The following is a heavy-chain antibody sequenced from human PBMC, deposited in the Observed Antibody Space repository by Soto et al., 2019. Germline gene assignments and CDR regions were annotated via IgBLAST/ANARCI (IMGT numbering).Heavy chain of an antibody. J-gene: IGHJ3*02. CDR2: INPSGGST. Sequence: QVQLVQSGAEVKKPGASVKVSCTASGYTFTSYYMHWVRQAPGQGLEWMGIINPSGGSTSYAQKIQGRVTMTRDTSTSTGYMELSSLRSEDTAVYYCARDSRGNYGAFDIWGQGTMVTVSS. CDR1: GYTFTSYY. CDR3: ARDSRGNYGAFDI. D-gene: IGHD3-16*01. V-gene: IGHV1-46*01.